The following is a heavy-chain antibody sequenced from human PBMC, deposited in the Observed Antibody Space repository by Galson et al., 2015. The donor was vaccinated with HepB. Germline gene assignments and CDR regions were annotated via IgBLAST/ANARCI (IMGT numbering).Heavy chain of an antibody. D-gene: IGHD4-17*01. CDR1: GFTFSGSA. CDR3: TRPDGDYGALFDY. J-gene: IGHJ4*02. V-gene: IGHV3-73*01. CDR2: IRSKANSYAT. Sequence: SLRLSCAASGFTFSGSAMHWVRPASGKGLEWVGRIRSKANSYATAYAASVKGRFTISRDDSKNTAYLQMNSLKTEDTAVYYCTRPDGDYGALFDYWGQGTLVTVSS.